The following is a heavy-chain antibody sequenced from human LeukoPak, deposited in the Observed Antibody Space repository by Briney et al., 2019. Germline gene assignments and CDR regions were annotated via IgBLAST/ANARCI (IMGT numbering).Heavy chain of an antibody. D-gene: IGHD2-2*01. CDR1: GYTLTELS. V-gene: IGHV1-24*01. Sequence: ASVKVSCKVSGYTLTELSMHWVRQAPGKGLEWMGGLDPEDGETIYAQKFQGRVTMTEDTSTDTAYMELSSLRSEDTAVYYCATLDSTSGFYFDYWGQGTLVTVSS. CDR2: LDPEDGET. CDR3: ATLDSTSGFYFDY. J-gene: IGHJ4*02.